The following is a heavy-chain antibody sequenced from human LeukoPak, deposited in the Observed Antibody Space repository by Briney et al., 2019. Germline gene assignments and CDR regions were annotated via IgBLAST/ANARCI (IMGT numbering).Heavy chain of an antibody. CDR2: IYPGDSDT. Sequence: EECLKISCKGSRYSFTSYWNGWVPQIPGKGLVWMGIIYPGDSDTRYSPSFQGQVTISADKSTSTAYLQWSSLKASDTAMYYCARRSSGWYQDYWGQGTLVTVSS. D-gene: IGHD6-19*01. CDR3: ARRSSGWYQDY. V-gene: IGHV5-51*01. J-gene: IGHJ4*02. CDR1: RYSFTSYW.